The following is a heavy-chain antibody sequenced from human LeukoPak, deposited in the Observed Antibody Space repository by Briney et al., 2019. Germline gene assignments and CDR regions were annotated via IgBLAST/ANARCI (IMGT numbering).Heavy chain of an antibody. CDR2: IYPSGST. V-gene: IGHV4-4*07. Sequence: SETLSLTCTVSGDSITSNYWSWIRQPAGKGLQWIERIYPSGSTNYNPSLKSRVTMSVDTSKNQFFLKLTSVTVADTAVYYCVRDPRSYYMDVWGKGTTVTISS. J-gene: IGHJ6*03. D-gene: IGHD3-16*01. CDR1: GDSITSNY. CDR3: VRDPRSYYMDV.